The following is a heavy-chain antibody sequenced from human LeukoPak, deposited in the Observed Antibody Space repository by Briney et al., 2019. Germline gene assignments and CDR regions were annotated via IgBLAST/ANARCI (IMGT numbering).Heavy chain of an antibody. CDR1: GYTFTGYY. Sequence: ASVKVSCKASGYTFTGYYMHWVRQAPGQGLEWMGWINPNSGGTNYAQKFQGWVTMTRDTSISTAYMELSRLRSDDTAVYYCARGKVLRYFDWLDPTFDYWGQGTLVTVSS. CDR2: INPNSGGT. J-gene: IGHJ4*02. CDR3: ARGKVLRYFDWLDPTFDY. D-gene: IGHD3-9*01. V-gene: IGHV1-2*04.